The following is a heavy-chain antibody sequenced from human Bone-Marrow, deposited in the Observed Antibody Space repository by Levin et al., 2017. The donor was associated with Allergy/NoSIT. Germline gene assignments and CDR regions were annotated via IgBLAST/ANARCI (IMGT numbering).Heavy chain of an antibody. D-gene: IGHD3-22*01. J-gene: IGHJ6*02. V-gene: IGHV4-30-4*01. CDR1: GDSIRSGDHY. Sequence: SETLSLTCTVSGDSIRSGDHYWSWIRQSPERGLEWLGYIYYSGTTYNNPSLKGRLSTSVDTSTNHFSLKLTSVTAADTAVYYCARGPAYYESSQNYPLDVWGPGTTVTVSS. CDR2: IYYSGTT. CDR3: ARGPAYYESSQNYPLDV.